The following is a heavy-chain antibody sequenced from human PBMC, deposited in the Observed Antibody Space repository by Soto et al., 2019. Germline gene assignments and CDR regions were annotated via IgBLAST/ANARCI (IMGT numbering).Heavy chain of an antibody. D-gene: IGHD3-10*01. V-gene: IGHV1-69*02. Sequence: QVELVQSGAEVKTPGSSVKVSCTASGDTFNFYTLSWVRQAPGQGLEWMGRIIPMLGMSNYAQKFQGRVTMIADKSTITAYMGLSSLRSEDTALYYCATNYGSGSAHFDNWGQGTLVTVSS. CDR1: GDTFNFYT. J-gene: IGHJ4*02. CDR3: ATNYGSGSAHFDN. CDR2: IIPMLGMS.